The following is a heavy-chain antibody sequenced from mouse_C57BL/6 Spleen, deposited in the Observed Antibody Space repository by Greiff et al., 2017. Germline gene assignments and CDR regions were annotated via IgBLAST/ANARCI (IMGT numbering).Heavy chain of an antibody. CDR3: GRRGGYDYQAWFAY. CDR2: INPNNGGT. D-gene: IGHD2-4*01. Sequence: EVQLQQSGPELVKPGASVKISCKASGYTFTDYYMNWVKQSPGKSLEWIGDINPNNGGTSYNQKFKGKATLTVDKSSSTAYMELRSLTSEDSAVYYCGRRGGYDYQAWFAYWGQGTLVTVSA. J-gene: IGHJ3*01. V-gene: IGHV1-26*01. CDR1: GYTFTDYY.